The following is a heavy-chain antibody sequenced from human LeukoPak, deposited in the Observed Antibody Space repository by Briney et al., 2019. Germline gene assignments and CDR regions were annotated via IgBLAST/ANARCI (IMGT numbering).Heavy chain of an antibody. CDR1: GFTFSSYS. CDR3: ARPPEGYSYGFYFGH. J-gene: IGHJ4*02. Sequence: GGSLRLSCAASGFTFSSYSMNWVRQAPEKGLEWVSSISSSSSYIYYADSVKGRFTISRDNSKNTLYLQMNSLRAEDTAVYYCARPPEGYSYGFYFGHWGQGAPVIVSS. V-gene: IGHV3-21*04. CDR2: ISSSSSYI. D-gene: IGHD5-18*01.